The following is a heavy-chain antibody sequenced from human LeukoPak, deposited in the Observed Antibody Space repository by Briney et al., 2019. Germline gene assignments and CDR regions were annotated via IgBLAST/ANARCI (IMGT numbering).Heavy chain of an antibody. CDR3: ARNISGLGLYSHHAYDPAGAFDI. V-gene: IGHV4-38-2*02. D-gene: IGHD1-20*01. CDR1: GYSFNSVYY. J-gene: IGHJ3*02. CDR2: IYNSGST. Sequence: PSETLSLTCTVSGYSFNSVYYWAWMHQAPGKGLEWVGSIYNSGSTSYNPSLKSRVTLSLDTSKNQFSLRLTSVTAADTAVYYCARNISGLGLYSHHAYDPAGAFDIWGQGTMVTVSS.